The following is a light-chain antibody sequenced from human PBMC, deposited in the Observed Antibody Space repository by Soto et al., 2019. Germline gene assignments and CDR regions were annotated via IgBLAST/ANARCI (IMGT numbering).Light chain of an antibody. J-gene: IGLJ1*01. CDR2: NNN. CDR3: AAWDDGLNGYV. V-gene: IGLV1-44*01. Sequence: QSALTQPPSASETPGQRVTISCSGSSSNIGINTVDWFQQLPGTAPKLLIYNNNQRPSGVPDRFSGSKSGTSASLAISGLQSEDKSDYYCAAWDDGLNGYVFGTGTKVTVL. CDR1: SSNIGINT.